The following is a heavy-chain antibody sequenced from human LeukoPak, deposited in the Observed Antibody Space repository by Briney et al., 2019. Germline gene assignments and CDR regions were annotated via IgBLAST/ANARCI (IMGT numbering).Heavy chain of an antibody. D-gene: IGHD3-22*01. CDR1: GFTFVDYA. CDR3: AKDYYYDSSGYYYSEGLFDY. V-gene: IGHV3-9*01. Sequence: GGSLRLSCAASGFTFVDYAMHWVRQAPGKGLEWVSGISWNSGSIGYADSVKGRFTISRDNAKNSLYLQMNSLRAEDTALYYCAKDYYYDSSGYYYSEGLFDYWGQGTLVTVSS. J-gene: IGHJ4*02. CDR2: ISWNSGSI.